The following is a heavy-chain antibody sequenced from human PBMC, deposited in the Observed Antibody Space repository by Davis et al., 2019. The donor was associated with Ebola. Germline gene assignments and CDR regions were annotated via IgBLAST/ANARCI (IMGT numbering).Heavy chain of an antibody. CDR1: GYTFTSYD. CDR3: ASYRTYSSSPYYYYYYGMDV. J-gene: IGHJ6*02. V-gene: IGHV1-8*01. CDR2: MNPNSGNT. D-gene: IGHD6-6*01. Sequence: AASVKVSCKASGYTFTSYDINWVRQATGQGLEWMGWMNPNSGNTGYAQKFQGRVTMTRNTSISTAYMELRSLRSDDTAVYYCASYRTYSSSPYYYYYYGMDVWGQGTTVTVSS.